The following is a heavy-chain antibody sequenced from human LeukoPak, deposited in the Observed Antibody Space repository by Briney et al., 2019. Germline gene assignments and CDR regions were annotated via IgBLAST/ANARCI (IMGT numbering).Heavy chain of an antibody. CDR2: VSAYNGNT. CDR3: ARGRSLDSGYAGGEVVYYYYGMDV. D-gene: IGHD5-12*01. Sequence: ASVKVSCKASGYTFTSYGISWVRQAPGQGLEWMGWVSAYNGNTNYAQKFQGRVTMTTDTSTNTVYMDLRSLRSDDTAVYYCARGRSLDSGYAGGEVVYYYYGMDVWGQGITVTVSS. J-gene: IGHJ6*02. V-gene: IGHV1-18*01. CDR1: GYTFTSYG.